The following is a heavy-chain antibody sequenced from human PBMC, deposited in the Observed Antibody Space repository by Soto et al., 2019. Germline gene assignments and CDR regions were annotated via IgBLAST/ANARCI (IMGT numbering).Heavy chain of an antibody. D-gene: IGHD1-26*01. J-gene: IGHJ4*02. CDR3: AKGLGSGSYAATDY. CDR1: GFTFSSYA. Sequence: EVQLLESGGGLVQPGGSVRLSCAASGFTFSSYAMSWVRQAPGKGLEWVSAVSGSGDSTYYADSVKGRFTISRDNSKNTLYLQMNSLRADDTAVYYCAKGLGSGSYAATDYWGQGTLVTVSS. CDR2: VSGSGDST. V-gene: IGHV3-23*01.